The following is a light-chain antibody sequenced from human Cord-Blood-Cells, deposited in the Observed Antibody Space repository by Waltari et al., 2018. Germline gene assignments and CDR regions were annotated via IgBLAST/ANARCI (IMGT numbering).Light chain of an antibody. J-gene: IGLJ2*01. V-gene: IGLV1-51*01. Sequence: QSVLTQLPSVSAAPGQKVTISSSGSSSHIGNNYVSWYQQPPGTAPKLLIYDNNKRPSGIPDRFSCSKSGTSATLGITGLQTGDEADYYCGTWDSSLSVVFGGGTKLTVL. CDR3: GTWDSSLSVV. CDR1: SSHIGNNY. CDR2: DNN.